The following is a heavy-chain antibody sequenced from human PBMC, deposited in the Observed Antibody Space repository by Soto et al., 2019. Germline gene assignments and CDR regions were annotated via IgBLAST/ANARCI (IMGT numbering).Heavy chain of an antibody. V-gene: IGHV1-69*12. J-gene: IGHJ4*02. D-gene: IGHD3-22*01. Sequence: QVRLVQSGAEVKKPGSSVKVSCKASGGTFSSYAISWVRQAPGQGLEWMGGIIPIFGTANYAQKFQGRVTITADESTSRAYMELSSLISEHTAVYYCARDGYYYDSSGYYYYFDFWRQGTLVTVSS. CDR2: IIPIFGTA. CDR1: GGTFSSYA. CDR3: ARDGYYYDSSGYYYYFDF.